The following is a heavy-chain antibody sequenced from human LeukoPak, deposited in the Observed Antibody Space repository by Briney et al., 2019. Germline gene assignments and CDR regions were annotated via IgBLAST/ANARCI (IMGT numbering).Heavy chain of an antibody. CDR1: GYTFTGYY. Sequence: ASVKVSCKASGYTFTGYYMHWVRQAPGQGLEWMGWINPNSGGTNYAQKFQGRVTMTRDTSISTAYMELSRLRSDDTAVYYCARGIMITFGGVIVNFDYWGQGTLATVSS. CDR2: INPNSGGT. D-gene: IGHD3-16*02. V-gene: IGHV1-2*02. J-gene: IGHJ4*02. CDR3: ARGIMITFGGVIVNFDY.